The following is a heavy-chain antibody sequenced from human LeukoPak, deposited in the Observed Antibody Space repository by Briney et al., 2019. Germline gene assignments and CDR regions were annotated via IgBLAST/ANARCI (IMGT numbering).Heavy chain of an antibody. CDR1: GFPFSSYW. Sequence: GGSLRLSCVASGFPFSSYWMTWVRQAPGKGLEWVANIKQDGSKKSYVDSVKGRFTISRDNAKNSLYLQMNSLRAEDTAVYYCARTEDSSGYYYSYSFDYWGQGTLVTVSS. CDR2: IKQDGSKK. D-gene: IGHD3-22*01. CDR3: ARTEDSSGYYYSYSFDY. J-gene: IGHJ4*02. V-gene: IGHV3-7*01.